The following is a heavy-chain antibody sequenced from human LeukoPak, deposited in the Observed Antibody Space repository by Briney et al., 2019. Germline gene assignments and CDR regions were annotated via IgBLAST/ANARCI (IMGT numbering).Heavy chain of an antibody. V-gene: IGHV4-34*01. CDR2: INHSGST. CDR3: ARVKGCSGGSCYPRYYFDY. D-gene: IGHD2-15*01. CDR1: GGSFSGYY. J-gene: IGHJ4*02. Sequence: SETLSLTCAVYGGSFSGYYWSWIRQPPGKGLEWIGEINHSGSTNYNPSLKSRVTISVDTSKNQFSLKLSSVTAADTAVNYCARVKGCSGGSCYPRYYFDYWGQGTLVTVSS.